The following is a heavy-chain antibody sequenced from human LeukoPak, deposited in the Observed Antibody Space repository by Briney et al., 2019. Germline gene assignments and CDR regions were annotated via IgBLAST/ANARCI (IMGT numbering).Heavy chain of an antibody. CDR1: GFTFNSYM. Sequence: GGSLRLSCEASGFTFNSYMMNWVRQAPGKALEGVSSITSNGGLIYYGDSVKGRFTISRDNAKNSLYLQMDSLRAEDTAVYYCEASIWGSYVFDYWGQGTLVTVSS. V-gene: IGHV3-21*01. D-gene: IGHD3-16*01. J-gene: IGHJ4*02. CDR2: ITSNGGLI. CDR3: EASIWGSYVFDY.